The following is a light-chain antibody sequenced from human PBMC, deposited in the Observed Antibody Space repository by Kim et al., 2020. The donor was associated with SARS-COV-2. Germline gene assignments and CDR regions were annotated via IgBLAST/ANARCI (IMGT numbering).Light chain of an antibody. J-gene: IGKJ1*01. CDR1: QSVSSTY. Sequence: SPGERATLSCRASQSVSSTYLAWYQQKPGQPPRLLIYGASSRATGIPDRFSGSGSGTDFTLTISRLESEDFAVYYCQQFGGSPRTFGQGTKVDIK. CDR2: GAS. CDR3: QQFGGSPRT. V-gene: IGKV3-20*01.